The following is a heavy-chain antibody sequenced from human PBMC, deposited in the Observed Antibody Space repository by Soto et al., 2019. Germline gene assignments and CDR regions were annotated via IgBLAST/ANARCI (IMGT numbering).Heavy chain of an antibody. J-gene: IGHJ4*02. Sequence: PGGSLRLSCAASGFTFSDYAMHWVRQAPGKGLEWVAVTYYDGTNKYYADSVKGRFTISRDNSKNTLYLQVNSLRAEDTAVYYCARAYDYYDPSGCPGYWGQGTLVTVSS. V-gene: IGHV3-33*01. CDR2: TYYDGTNK. CDR1: GFTFSDYA. D-gene: IGHD3-22*01. CDR3: ARAYDYYDPSGCPGY.